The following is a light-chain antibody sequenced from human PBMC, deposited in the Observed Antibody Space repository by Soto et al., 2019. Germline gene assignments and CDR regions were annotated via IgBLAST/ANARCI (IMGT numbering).Light chain of an antibody. J-gene: IGKJ5*01. V-gene: IGKV3D-15*01. CDR1: QSVNSN. CDR2: GIS. CDR3: QQHGQWPIT. Sequence: EIVMTQSPANMAVFPGEAPTRFCRDSQSVNSNYLAWYQQKPGQAPRLLIYGISKRATDIPDRFSGSGSGTEFTLTISRLQPEDFATYYCQQHGQWPITFGQGTRLEIK.